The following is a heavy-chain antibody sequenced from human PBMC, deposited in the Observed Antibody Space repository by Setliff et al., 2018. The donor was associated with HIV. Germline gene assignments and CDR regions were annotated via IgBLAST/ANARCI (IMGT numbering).Heavy chain of an antibody. CDR1: GGSISSSSYY. J-gene: IGHJ6*03. CDR2: IYYSGST. V-gene: IGHV4-39*01. CDR3: ARQSGDIAVAGLVYYYYYYYMDV. Sequence: KPSETLSLTCTVSGGSISSSSYYWGWIRQPPGKGLEWIGSIYYSGSTYYNPSLKSRVTISVDTSKNQFSLKLSSVTAADTAVYYCARQSGDIAVAGLVYYYYYYYMDVWGKGTTVTVSS. D-gene: IGHD6-19*01.